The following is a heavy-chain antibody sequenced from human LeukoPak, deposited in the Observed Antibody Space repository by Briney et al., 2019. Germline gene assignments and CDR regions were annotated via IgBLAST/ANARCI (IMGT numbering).Heavy chain of an antibody. CDR1: EFTFSGYW. CDR3: ARGGLTGTTIPYFDY. CDR2: INGDGSST. J-gene: IGHJ4*02. Sequence: GGSLRLSCTASEFTFSGYWMHWVRQPPGKGLVWVSRINGDGSSTSYADAVKGRFTISRDNAKNTLYLRMNSLRAEDTAVYYCARGGLTGTTIPYFDYWGQGTLVTVSS. D-gene: IGHD1-7*01. V-gene: IGHV3-74*01.